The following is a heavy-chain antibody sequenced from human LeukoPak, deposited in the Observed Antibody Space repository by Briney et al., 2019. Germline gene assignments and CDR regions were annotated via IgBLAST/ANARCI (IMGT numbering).Heavy chain of an antibody. CDR3: ARGPSPRGGIAIQH. Sequence: PSETLSLTCAVYGGSFSGYYWSWIRQPPGKWLEWIGEINHSGSTNYNPSLRSRVTISVDTSKNQFSLKLSSVTAADTAVYYCARGPSPRGGIAIQHWGQGTLVTVSS. D-gene: IGHD4-23*01. CDR2: INHSGST. V-gene: IGHV4-34*01. J-gene: IGHJ1*01. CDR1: GGSFSGYY.